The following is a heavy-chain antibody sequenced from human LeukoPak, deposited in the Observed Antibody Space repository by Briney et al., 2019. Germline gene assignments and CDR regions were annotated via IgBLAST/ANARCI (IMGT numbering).Heavy chain of an antibody. CDR3: AREPYSSRRNGMDV. CDR2: ISSSSSYI. V-gene: IGHV3-21*01. CDR1: GFTFSSYS. D-gene: IGHD6-13*01. J-gene: IGHJ6*02. Sequence: GGSLRLSCAASGFTFSSYSMNWVRQAPGKGLEWVSSISSSSSYIYYADSVRGRFTISRDNAKNSLYLQMNSLRAEDMAVYYCAREPYSSRRNGMDVWGQGTTVTVSS.